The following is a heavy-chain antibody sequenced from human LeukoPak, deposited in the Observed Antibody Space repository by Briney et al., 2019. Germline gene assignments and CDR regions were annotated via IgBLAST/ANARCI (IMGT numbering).Heavy chain of an antibody. CDR1: GYTFTTYD. D-gene: IGHD3-22*01. V-gene: IGHV1-8*03. CDR3: ARSGGYYYYDSSGDAFGI. J-gene: IGHJ3*02. CDR2: MDRNSGNT. Sequence: ASVKVSCKASGYTFTTYDINWVRQATGQGLEWMGWMDRNSGNTAYAQRFQGRVTITRNTSIGTAYMELSSLRSEDTAVYYCARSGGYYYYDSSGDAFGIWGQGTLVTVSS.